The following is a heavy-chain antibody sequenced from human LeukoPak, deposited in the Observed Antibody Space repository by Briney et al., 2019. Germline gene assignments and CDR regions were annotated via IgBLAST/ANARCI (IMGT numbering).Heavy chain of an antibody. CDR3: ARGSDDYKLGNH. CDR1: GDSFDNSYC. CDR2: IYSSVYT. V-gene: IGHV4-39*01. D-gene: IGHD5-24*01. Sequence: SETLSLSCSVSGDSFDNSYCWTWVRQPPGKRPEWIGTIYSSVYTYYNPSLRSRATISGDTSRNLFYLKLISVTAADTAVYYCARGSDDYKLGNHWGPGTLVTVSS. J-gene: IGHJ5*02.